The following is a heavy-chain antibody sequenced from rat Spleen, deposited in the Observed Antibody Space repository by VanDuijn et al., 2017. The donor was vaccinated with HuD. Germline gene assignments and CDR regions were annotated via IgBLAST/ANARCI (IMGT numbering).Heavy chain of an antibody. CDR1: GLSLTSNS. Sequence: QVQLKESGPGLVQPSQTLSLTCTVSGLSLTSNSLSWLRQPPGKSLVWMGTIWAGGGTNYNSALKSRLSITRDTSKSQVYLKMNSLQTGDTATYYCARADIASVSTDGIWGQGVMVTVSS. D-gene: IGHD1-11*01. J-gene: IGHJ2*01. CDR3: ARADIASVSTDGI. V-gene: IGHV2-47*01. CDR2: IWAGGGT.